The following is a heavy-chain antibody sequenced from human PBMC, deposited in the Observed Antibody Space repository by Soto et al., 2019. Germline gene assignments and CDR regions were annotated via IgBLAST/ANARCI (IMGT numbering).Heavy chain of an antibody. CDR3: AKPQWFGEYPYYGMDV. Sequence: EVQLLESGGGLVQPGGSLRLSCAASGFTFSGYAMSWVRQAPGKGLEWVSAISGSGGSTYYADSVKGRFTISRDNSKNTLYLQMNSLGAEDTALYSSAKPQWFGEYPYYGMDVWGQGTTVTVS. J-gene: IGHJ6*02. CDR1: GFTFSGYA. D-gene: IGHD3-10*01. CDR2: ISGSGGST. V-gene: IGHV3-23*01.